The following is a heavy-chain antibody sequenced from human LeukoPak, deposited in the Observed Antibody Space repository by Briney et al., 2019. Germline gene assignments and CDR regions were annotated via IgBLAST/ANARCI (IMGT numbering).Heavy chain of an antibody. V-gene: IGHV3-7*01. Sequence: GGSLRLSCAASGFSFSSYWMTWVRQVPGKGLEWVANIKPDGSGKHYVDSVKGRFTISRDNAKSSLYLQMDSLRVEDTGVYYCAKSSHSYGNDALDIWGQGTMVTVSS. D-gene: IGHD5-18*01. J-gene: IGHJ3*02. CDR1: GFSFSSYW. CDR2: IKPDGSGK. CDR3: AKSSHSYGNDALDI.